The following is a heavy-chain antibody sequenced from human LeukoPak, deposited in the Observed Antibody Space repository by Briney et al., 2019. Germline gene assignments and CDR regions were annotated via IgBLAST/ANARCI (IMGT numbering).Heavy chain of an antibody. J-gene: IGHJ4*02. CDR2: ISSSSSYI. V-gene: IGHV3-21*01. CDR3: AREGAPTYCSGGSCYSDHFDY. D-gene: IGHD2-15*01. CDR1: GFTFSSYS. Sequence: PGGSLRLSCAASGFTFSSYSMNWVRQAPGKGLEWVSSISSSSSYIYYADSVKGRFTISRDNAKNSLYLQMNSLRAEDTAVYYCAREGAPTYCSGGSCYSDHFDYWGQGTLVTVSS.